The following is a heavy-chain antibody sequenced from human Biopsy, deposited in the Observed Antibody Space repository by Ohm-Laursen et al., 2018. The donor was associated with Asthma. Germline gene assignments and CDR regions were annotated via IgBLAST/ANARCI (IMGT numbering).Heavy chain of an antibody. CDR3: ARVFESSQWGPFYFFGLDV. V-gene: IGHV3-11*01. J-gene: IGHJ6*02. CDR1: GFSFSDYF. D-gene: IGHD1-26*01. CDR2: ISRSGTTT. Sequence: SLRLSCAASGFSFSDYFMTWMRQAPGKGLEWVSSISRSGTTTYPAEFVMDRFTISRDNAQNSLFLQMDSLRPEDMAIYFCARVFESSQWGPFYFFGLDVWGQGTTVAVS.